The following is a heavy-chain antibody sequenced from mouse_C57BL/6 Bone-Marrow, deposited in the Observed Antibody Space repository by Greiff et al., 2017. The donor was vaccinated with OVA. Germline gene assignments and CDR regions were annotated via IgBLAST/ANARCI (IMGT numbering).Heavy chain of an antibody. D-gene: IGHD2-5*01. V-gene: IGHV1-4*01. CDR3: ARGRAYYSNSFDY. CDR2: INPSSGYT. CDR1: GYTFTSYT. Sequence: VKLMESGAELARPGASVKMSCKASGYTFTSYTMHWVKQRPGQGLEWIGYINPSSGYTKYNQKFKDKATLTADKSSSTAYMQLSSLTSEDSAVYYCARGRAYYSNSFDYWGQGTTLTVSS. J-gene: IGHJ2*01.